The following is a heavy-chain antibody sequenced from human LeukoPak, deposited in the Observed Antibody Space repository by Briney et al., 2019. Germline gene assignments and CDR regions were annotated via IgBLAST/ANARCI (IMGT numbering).Heavy chain of an antibody. CDR1: GFSFSSYG. D-gene: IGHD3-10*01. CDR3: ARDRSL. CDR2: IRSDGSNK. J-gene: IGHJ4*02. Sequence: GGSLRLSCAGSGFSFSSYGMHWVRQAPGKGLEWMAFIRSDGSNKYYADSVKGRFTISRDNSKNTLYLQMNSLRAEDTAVYYCARDRSLWGQGTLVTVSS. V-gene: IGHV3-30*02.